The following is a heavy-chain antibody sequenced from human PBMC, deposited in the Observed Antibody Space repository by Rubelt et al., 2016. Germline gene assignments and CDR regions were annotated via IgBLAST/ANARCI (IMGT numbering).Heavy chain of an antibody. V-gene: IGHV3-66*01. CDR3: ASKLAGVYS. D-gene: IGHD3-10*01. Sequence: GGGLIQPGGSLRLSCAASGFTVSSNYMSWVRQAPGKGLEWVSLIYSGGSTYYADSVRDRFTISRDNSKNSLFLRMNSLGAEDTAVYYCASKLAGVYSWGQGTLVTVSS. CDR1: GFTVSSNY. CDR2: IYSGGST. J-gene: IGHJ5*02.